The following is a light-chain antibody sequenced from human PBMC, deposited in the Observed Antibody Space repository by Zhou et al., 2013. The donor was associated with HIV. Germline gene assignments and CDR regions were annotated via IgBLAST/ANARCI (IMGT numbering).Light chain of an antibody. J-gene: IGKJ2*01. Sequence: DIVMTQSPVSLPVTPGEPASISCRSSQTLLHSNGYNYLDWYLQRPGQSPQLLIYLGSNRASGAPDRFSGSGSGTEFTLTISSLQPDDFGTYYCQHYNSFPYTFGQGTKLEIK. CDR3: QHYNSFPYT. V-gene: IGKV2-28*01. CDR2: LGS. CDR1: QTLLHSNGYNY.